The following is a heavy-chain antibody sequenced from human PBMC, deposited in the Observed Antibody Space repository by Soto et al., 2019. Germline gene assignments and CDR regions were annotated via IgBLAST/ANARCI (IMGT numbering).Heavy chain of an antibody. V-gene: IGHV3-23*01. CDR1: GFTFSSYA. CDR3: AKGDGRIVPRHFDY. Sequence: PGGSLRLSCAASGFTFSSYAMNWVRQAPGKGLEWVSAISSGGGSPYYADSVKGRFTISRDNSKNTLYLQMNDLRAEDTAVYFCAKGDGRIVPRHFDYWGQGTLVTVSS. D-gene: IGHD6-6*01. CDR2: ISSGGGSP. J-gene: IGHJ4*02.